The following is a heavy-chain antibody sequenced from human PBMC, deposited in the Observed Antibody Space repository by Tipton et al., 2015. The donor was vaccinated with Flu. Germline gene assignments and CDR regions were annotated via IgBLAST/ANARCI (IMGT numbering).Heavy chain of an antibody. V-gene: IGHV4-38-2*01. J-gene: IGHJ5*02. CDR2: IHRTGNT. D-gene: IGHD4-11*01. CDR1: GDSIGSDYY. CDR3: ARRDYSNYVSEPKNWFDP. Sequence: TLSLTCSVSGDSIGSDYYWGWIRQPPGKGLEWIGNIHRTGNTYHNPSLKSRVTISLDRSKNQFSLKLRSVTAADTAVYHCARRDYSNYVSEPKNWFDPWGQGVLVTVSS.